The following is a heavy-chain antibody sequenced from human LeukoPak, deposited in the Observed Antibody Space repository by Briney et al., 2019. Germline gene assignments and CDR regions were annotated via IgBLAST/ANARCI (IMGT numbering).Heavy chain of an antibody. J-gene: IGHJ4*02. CDR1: GFTFSSHA. CDR2: ISISSSSV. D-gene: IGHD3-10*01. Sequence: GGSLRLSCAASGFTFSSHAMNWVRQAPGKGLEWVSYISISSSSVYYADSVKGRFTISRDNAKNSLYLQMNSLRAEDTAVYYCARDLDYYGSGMVDWGQGTLVTVSS. CDR3: ARDLDYYGSGMVD. V-gene: IGHV3-48*04.